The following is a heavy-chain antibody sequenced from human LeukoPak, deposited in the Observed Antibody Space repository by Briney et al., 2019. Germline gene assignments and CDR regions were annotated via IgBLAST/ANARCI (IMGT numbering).Heavy chain of an antibody. J-gene: IGHJ4*02. CDR1: GGSISSYY. CDR2: IYTSGST. Sequence: SETLSLTCTVSGGSISSYYWSWIRQPAGKGLEWIGRIYTSGSTNYNPSLKSRATMSVDTSKNEFSLRLTSVTAADTAVYYCARESGVNAGSYGYWGQGTLVTVSS. V-gene: IGHV4-4*07. D-gene: IGHD1-26*01. CDR3: ARESGVNAGSYGY.